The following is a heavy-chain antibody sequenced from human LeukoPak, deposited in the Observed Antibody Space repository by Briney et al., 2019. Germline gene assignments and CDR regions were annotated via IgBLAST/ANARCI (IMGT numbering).Heavy chain of an antibody. CDR1: GFTFSSYG. V-gene: IGHV3-33*01. J-gene: IGHJ6*02. CDR2: IWYDGSNK. D-gene: IGHD2-15*01. Sequence: GGSLRLSCAASGFTFSSYGMHWVRQAPGKGLEWVAVIWYDGSNKYYADSVKGRFTISRDNSKNTLYLQMNSLRAEDTAVYYCARVGYCSGGSCYAYYYGMDVWGQGTTVTVSS. CDR3: ARVGYCSGGSCYAYYYGMDV.